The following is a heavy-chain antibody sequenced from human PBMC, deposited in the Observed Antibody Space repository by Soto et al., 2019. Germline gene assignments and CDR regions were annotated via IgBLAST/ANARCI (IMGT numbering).Heavy chain of an antibody. CDR1: GYSFTDYH. V-gene: IGHV1-2*04. CDR2: INPKSGGT. Sequence: ASAKVSCKASGYSFTDYHIHWVRQAPGQGLEWLGRINPKSGGTSTAQKFQGWVTMTTDTSISTASMELTRLTSDDTAIYYCARGDSTDCSNGVCSFFYNHDMDVWGQGTTVTVSS. J-gene: IGHJ6*02. D-gene: IGHD2-8*01. CDR3: ARGDSTDCSNGVCSFFYNHDMDV.